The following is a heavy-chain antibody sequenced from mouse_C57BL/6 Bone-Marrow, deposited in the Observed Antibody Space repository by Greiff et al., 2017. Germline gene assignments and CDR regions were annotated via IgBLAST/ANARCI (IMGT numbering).Heavy chain of an antibody. J-gene: IGHJ1*03. CDR1: GFTFSSYG. CDR2: ISSGGSYT. D-gene: IGHD1-1*01. V-gene: IGHV5-6*01. Sequence: EVMLVESGGDLVKPGGSLKLSCAASGFTFSSYGMSWVRQTPDKRLEWVATISSGGSYTYYPDSVKGRFTISRDNAKNTLYLQMNSLKSEDTAMYYCANYYGSSHWYFDVWGTGTTVTVSS. CDR3: ANYYGSSHWYFDV.